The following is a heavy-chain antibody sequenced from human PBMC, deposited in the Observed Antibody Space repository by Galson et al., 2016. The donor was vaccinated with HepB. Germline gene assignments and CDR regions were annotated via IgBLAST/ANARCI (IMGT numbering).Heavy chain of an antibody. CDR3: ARETTIWGNGFQY. V-gene: IGHV3-43*01. D-gene: IGHD4-23*01. J-gene: IGHJ4*02. CDR2: VSWDATTI. Sequence: SLRLSCAASGFTFDDNTMHWVRQAPGKGLEWVSLVSWDATTIYYADSVKDRFTISRDNSKNSLYLQMNSLTSEDTALYYCARETTIWGNGFQYWSQGTLVTVSS. CDR1: GFTFDDNT.